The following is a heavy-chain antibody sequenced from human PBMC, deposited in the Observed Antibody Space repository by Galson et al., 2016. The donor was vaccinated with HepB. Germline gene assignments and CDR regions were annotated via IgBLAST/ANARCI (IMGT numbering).Heavy chain of an antibody. CDR2: MLSDADNK. Sequence: SLRLSCAASGFIFSNFGFHWVRQAPGKGLEWVAVMLSDADNKYYAESVKGRFTISRDNSKNPLYLQMNSLSAEDTAVYYCARDLFLGGPVRDPWGQGALVIVSS. V-gene: IGHV3-33*01. CDR3: ARDLFLGGPVRDP. D-gene: IGHD3-16*01. CDR1: GFIFSNFG. J-gene: IGHJ5*02.